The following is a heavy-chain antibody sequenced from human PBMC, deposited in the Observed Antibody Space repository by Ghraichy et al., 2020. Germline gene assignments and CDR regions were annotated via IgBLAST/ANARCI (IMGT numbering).Heavy chain of an antibody. J-gene: IGHJ6*02. D-gene: IGHD4-11*01. CDR1: GFTFSSYT. V-gene: IGHV3-48*02. CDR2: ISSSSSTI. Sequence: GGSLRLSCAASGFTFSSYTMNWVRQAPGKGLEWVSYISSSSSTIYYADSVKGRFTISRANAKNSVYLQMNSLRDEDTAVYYCVRAYSHRRPYYYYYGMDVWGQGTTVTVSS. CDR3: VRAYSHRRPYYYYYGMDV.